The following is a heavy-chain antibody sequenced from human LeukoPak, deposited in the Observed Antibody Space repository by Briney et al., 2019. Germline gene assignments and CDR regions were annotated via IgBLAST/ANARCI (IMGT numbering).Heavy chain of an antibody. CDR1: GFTFSSYA. J-gene: IGHJ4*02. V-gene: IGHV3-23*01. D-gene: IGHD1-1*01. CDR2: ISGSGGST. CDR3: XKYTGWSISSWYNDY. Sequence: GGSLRLSCAASGFTFSSYAMSWVRQAPGKGLEWVSAISGSGGSTYYADSVKGRFIISRDNSKDTLYVQMNRLRAADTAVDYXXKYTGWSISSWYNDYWGQGALVTVSS.